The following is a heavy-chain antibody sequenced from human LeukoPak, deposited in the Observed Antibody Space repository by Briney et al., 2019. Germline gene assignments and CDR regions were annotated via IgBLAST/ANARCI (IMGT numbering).Heavy chain of an antibody. V-gene: IGHV4-38-2*02. J-gene: IGHJ4*02. CDR1: GYSISSGYY. D-gene: IGHD2-2*01. CDR2: IFHGGST. Sequence: SETLSLTCAVSGYSISSGYYWGWIRQPPGKGLEWTGSIFHGGSTYYNPSLKTRITISVDTSKNQFSLKLSSVTAADTAVYYCARDGAGYCSSTSCRAGVDYWGQGTLVTVSS. CDR3: ARDGAGYCSSTSCRAGVDY.